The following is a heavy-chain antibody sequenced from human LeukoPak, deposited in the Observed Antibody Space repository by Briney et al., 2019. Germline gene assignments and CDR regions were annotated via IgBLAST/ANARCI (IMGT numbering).Heavy chain of an antibody. CDR2: TYCRGST. CDR3: AREVGGRGFFFDS. Sequence: SETLSPTCTVLDGAIRATCWAWSRKPPGKGLEWSGYTYCRGSTNSNPARKSRVTISVQPSKPPFPLKLSSVTAADRAVDYIAREVGGRGFFFDSWGQGTLVTVSS. CDR1: DGAIRATC. V-gene: IGHV4-59*13. D-gene: IGHD3-16*01. J-gene: IGHJ4*02.